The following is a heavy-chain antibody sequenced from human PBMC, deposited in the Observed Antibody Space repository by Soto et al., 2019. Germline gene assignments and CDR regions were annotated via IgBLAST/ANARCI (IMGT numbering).Heavy chain of an antibody. CDR2: ITPILGEA. Sequence: QVQLVQSGAEVKKPGSSVKLSCKASGDNFGSYSLSWMRQAPRQGLEWMGRITPILGEANSAQKFQDRVTITAGRFTNIAYMEMSSLRSEDTAVYYCAREFIEVAVFESWRQGTLVTVSS. D-gene: IGHD6-19*01. CDR3: AREFIEVAVFES. CDR1: GDNFGSYS. J-gene: IGHJ4*02. V-gene: IGHV1-69*08.